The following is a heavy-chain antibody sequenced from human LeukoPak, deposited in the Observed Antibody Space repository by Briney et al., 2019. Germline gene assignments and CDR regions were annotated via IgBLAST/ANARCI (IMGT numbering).Heavy chain of an antibody. D-gene: IGHD5-18*01. CDR1: GFTFSSYS. CDR3: AKRVAYSSDAFDI. J-gene: IGHJ3*02. Sequence: GGSLRLSCAASGFTFSSYSMNWVRQAPGKGLEWVAVISYDGSNKFYVDSVKGRFTISRDNSKDTLYLQMNSLRAEDTAVYYCAKRVAYSSDAFDIWGRGTMVTVSS. CDR2: ISYDGSNK. V-gene: IGHV3-30*18.